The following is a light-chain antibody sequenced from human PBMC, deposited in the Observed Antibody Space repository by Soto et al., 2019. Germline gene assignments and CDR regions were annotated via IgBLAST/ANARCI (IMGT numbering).Light chain of an antibody. V-gene: IGLV2-14*01. CDR3: SSYTSGSTLVV. CDR1: SSDVGGYNY. J-gene: IGLJ2*01. CDR2: DVS. Sequence: QSALTLPASVSGSPGQSITISCTGTSSDVGGYNYVSWYQQHPGKAPKLLIYDVSYRPSGVSNRFSGSKSGNTASLTISGLQAEDEADYHCSSYTSGSTLVVFGGGTKLTVL.